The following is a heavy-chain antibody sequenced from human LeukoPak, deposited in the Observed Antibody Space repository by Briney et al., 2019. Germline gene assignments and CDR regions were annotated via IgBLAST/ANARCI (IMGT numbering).Heavy chain of an antibody. J-gene: IGHJ4*02. CDR3: AKDVGSYYYDSSGYLNYFDY. Sequence: GGSLRLSCAASGFSFSSHGMSWVRQAPGKGLEWVSGIIGGAGGTYYADSVKGRFTISRDNAKNSLYLQMSSLRAEDTALYYCAKDVGSYYYDSSGYLNYFDYWGQGTLVTVSS. V-gene: IGHV3-23*01. CDR2: IIGGAGGT. CDR1: GFSFSSHG. D-gene: IGHD3-22*01.